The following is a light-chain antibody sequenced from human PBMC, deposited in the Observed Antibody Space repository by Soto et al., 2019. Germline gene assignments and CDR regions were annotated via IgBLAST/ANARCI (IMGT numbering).Light chain of an antibody. CDR1: QSISSW. CDR2: DAS. V-gene: IGKV1-5*01. Sequence: DIQMTQSPSTLSASVGDRVTITCRASQSISSWLAWYQQKPGKAPKLLIYDASSLGSGVPSRFSGSGSGTEFTLTISSLQPDDFATYYCQQYNSYSRTFGQGTRWIS. J-gene: IGKJ1*01. CDR3: QQYNSYSRT.